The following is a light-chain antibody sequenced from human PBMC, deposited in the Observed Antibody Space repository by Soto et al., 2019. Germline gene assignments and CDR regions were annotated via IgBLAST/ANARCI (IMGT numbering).Light chain of an antibody. V-gene: IGKV3-15*01. CDR3: QQYNNWPLT. Sequence: EIVITQSPATLSVSPGERATLSCRASQSVSSNLAWYQQKPGQAPRLLIYGASTRATGIPARFSGSGSGTEFTLTICSLQSEDFAVYYCQQYNNWPLTFGGGTKVDI. J-gene: IGKJ4*01. CDR1: QSVSSN. CDR2: GAS.